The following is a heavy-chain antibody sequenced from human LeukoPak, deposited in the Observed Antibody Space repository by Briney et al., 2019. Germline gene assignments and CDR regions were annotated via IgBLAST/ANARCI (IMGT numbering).Heavy chain of an antibody. CDR3: ARDRGLGWLLL. CDR2: IYYSGST. V-gene: IGHV4-39*07. CDR1: GGSISSSSYY. Sequence: SETLSLTCTVSGGSISSSSYYWGWIRQPPGKGLEWIGSIYYSGSTYYNPSLKSRVTISVDTSKNQFSLKLSSVTAADTAVYYCARDRGLGWLLLWGQGTLVTVSS. J-gene: IGHJ4*02. D-gene: IGHD3-9*01.